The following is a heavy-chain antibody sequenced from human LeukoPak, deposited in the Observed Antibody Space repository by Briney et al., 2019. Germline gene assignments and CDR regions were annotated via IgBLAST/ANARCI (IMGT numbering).Heavy chain of an antibody. CDR2: IKSKTDGGTT. CDR3: TTVNWLLPADY. J-gene: IGHJ4*02. V-gene: IGHV3-15*01. D-gene: IGHD3-9*01. Sequence: PGGSLRLSCAASGFTFNTYAMSWVRQAPGKGLEWVGRIKSKTDGGTTDYAAPVKGRFTISRDDSKNTLYLQMNSLKTEDTAVYCCTTVNWLLPADYWGQGTLVTVSS. CDR1: GFTFNTYA.